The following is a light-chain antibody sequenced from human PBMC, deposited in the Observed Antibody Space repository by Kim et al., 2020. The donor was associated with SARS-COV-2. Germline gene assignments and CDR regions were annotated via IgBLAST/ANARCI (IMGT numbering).Light chain of an antibody. CDR2: DAT. V-gene: IGKV3-15*01. CDR1: QTINNK. CDR3: QQSYDWPPLT. Sequence: SPVERATLSCRAGQTINNKLVWYQQKPGQAPRLLIYDATTRATGVPARFIGSGSETDFTLTISSLQSEDFAVYYCQQSYDWPPLTFGQGTKVDIK. J-gene: IGKJ1*01.